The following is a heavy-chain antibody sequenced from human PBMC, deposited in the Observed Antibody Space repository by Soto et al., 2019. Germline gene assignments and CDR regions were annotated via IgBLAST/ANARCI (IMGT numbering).Heavy chain of an antibody. D-gene: IGHD6-25*01. CDR1: GYTFSSYY. CDR2: INPGTGAT. CDR3: ARDHIAAADTYALDI. Sequence: VKVSCKASGYTFSSYYMHWVRQAPGQGLEWVGLINPGTGATTYAQKFQGRATMTSDTSTSTVYMELRSLTSEDTAVYYCARDHIAAADTYALDIWGQGTMVTV. J-gene: IGHJ3*02. V-gene: IGHV1-46*01.